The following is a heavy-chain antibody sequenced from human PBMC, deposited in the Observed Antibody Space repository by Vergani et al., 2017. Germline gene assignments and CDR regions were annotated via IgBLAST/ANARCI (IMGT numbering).Heavy chain of an antibody. CDR1: GGSISSRSYY. CDR2: IYYSGST. CDR3: ASTSCGGDCYSGVNYYMDV. V-gene: IGHV4-39*07. D-gene: IGHD2-21*02. Sequence: QLQLQESGPGLVQPSETLSLPCTVSGGSISSRSYYWGWIRQPPGKGLEWIGSIYYSGSTYYNPSLKSRVTISVDTSKNQFSLKLSSVTAADTAVYYCASTSCGGDCYSGVNYYMDVWGDGPTFTGSS. J-gene: IGHJ6*03.